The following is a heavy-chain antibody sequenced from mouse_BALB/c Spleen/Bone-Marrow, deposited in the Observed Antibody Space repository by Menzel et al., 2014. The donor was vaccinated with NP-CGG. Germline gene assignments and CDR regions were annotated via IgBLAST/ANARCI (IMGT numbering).Heavy chain of an antibody. CDR3: TREGAY. J-gene: IGHJ3*01. V-gene: IGHV1S81*02. CDR2: INHSNGYT. CDR1: GYTFTSYY. Sequence: VQVVESGAELVKPGASVKLSCKASGYTFTSYYMYWVKQRPGQGLEWIGEINHSNGYTNFNGKFKSKATLTVDKSSSTAYMQLSSLASEDSAVYYCTREGAYWGQGTLVTVSA.